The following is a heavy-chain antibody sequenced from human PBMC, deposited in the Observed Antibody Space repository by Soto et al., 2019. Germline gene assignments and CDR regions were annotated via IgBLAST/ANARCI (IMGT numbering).Heavy chain of an antibody. CDR1: GYTFTSYG. V-gene: IGHV1-18*01. CDR3: VRVEDYYSYGVDV. J-gene: IGHJ6*02. Sequence: QVQLVQSGAEVKKPGASVKVSCKASGYTFTSYGITWVRQAPGQGPEWMGWISAYNSNRNYAQKIQGRVTMTTDTSTSTAYMELRSLRSDDTAVYFCVRVEDYYSYGVDVWGQGTTVTVSS. D-gene: IGHD3-3*01. CDR2: ISAYNSNR.